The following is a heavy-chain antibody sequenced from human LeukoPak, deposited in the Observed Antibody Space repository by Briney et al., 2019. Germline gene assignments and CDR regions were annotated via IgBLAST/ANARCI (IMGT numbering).Heavy chain of an antibody. CDR1: GFTFSSYG. Sequence: GGSLRLSCAASGFTFSSYGMNWVRQAPGKGLEWISYISSLSSTIYYADSVKGRFTVSRDNVNNSLYLQMNSLRAEDTAVYYCARVSSSSEDYYYYYMDVWGKGTTVTVSS. CDR2: ISSLSSTI. V-gene: IGHV3-48*01. J-gene: IGHJ6*03. D-gene: IGHD6-6*01. CDR3: ARVSSSSEDYYYYYMDV.